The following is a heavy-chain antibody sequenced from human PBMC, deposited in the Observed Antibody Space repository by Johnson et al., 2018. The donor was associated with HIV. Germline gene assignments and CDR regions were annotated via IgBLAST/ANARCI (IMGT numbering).Heavy chain of an antibody. Sequence: QVQLVESGGGVVQFGRSLRLSCEASGFTFSSYAMHWVRQAPGKGLEWVAVISYDGSNKYYADSVKGRFTISRDNSKNTLYLQMNSLRAEDTAVYYCAKAGDYYDSSGYYDAFDIWGQGTMVTVSS. V-gene: IGHV3-30*04. J-gene: IGHJ3*02. CDR3: AKAGDYYDSSGYYDAFDI. D-gene: IGHD3-22*01. CDR2: ISYDGSNK. CDR1: GFTFSSYA.